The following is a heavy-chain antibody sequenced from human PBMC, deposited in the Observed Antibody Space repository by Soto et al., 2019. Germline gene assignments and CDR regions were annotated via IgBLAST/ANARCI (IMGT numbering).Heavy chain of an antibody. CDR3: AKGGRQWLVTSDFNY. CDR1: GFTFSSYS. D-gene: IGHD6-19*01. CDR2: ISSRSSIT. J-gene: IGHJ4*02. Sequence: GGSLRLSCAASGFTFSSYSMNWVRQAPGKGLEWVSYISSRSSITHYADSVKGRFTISRDSSKNTVSLEMTSLRAEDTAVYYCAKGGRQWLVTSDFNYWGQGALVTVSS. V-gene: IGHV3-48*01.